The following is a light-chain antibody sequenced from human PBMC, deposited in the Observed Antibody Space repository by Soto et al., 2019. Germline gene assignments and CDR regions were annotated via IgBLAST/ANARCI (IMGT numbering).Light chain of an antibody. CDR2: GAS. CDR1: QSVSGRY. V-gene: IGKV3-20*01. Sequence: EIVLTQSPGTLSWSPGDRAALSCRASQSVSGRYLAWYQQRPGQAPRLLIYGASSRASGVPDRFSGSGSGTDFTLTISRLEPEDFAVYYCQQYGSSLPWAFGQGTKVEIK. CDR3: QQYGSSLPWA. J-gene: IGKJ1*01.